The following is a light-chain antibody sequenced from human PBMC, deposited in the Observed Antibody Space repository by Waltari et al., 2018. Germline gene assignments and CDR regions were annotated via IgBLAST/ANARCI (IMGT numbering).Light chain of an antibody. CDR3: SSYTSTKIL. V-gene: IGLV2-14*01. CDR2: EAK. CDR1: TNDVGTYPY. Sequence: QSARTQPASVSGSPGQSITISCTGTTNDVGTYPYVSWYQQHPGKAPKLIIFEAKNRPSGVSKRFSGSKYANTASLTISGLQAEDEADYYCSSYTSTKILFGGGTKLTVL. J-gene: IGLJ2*01.